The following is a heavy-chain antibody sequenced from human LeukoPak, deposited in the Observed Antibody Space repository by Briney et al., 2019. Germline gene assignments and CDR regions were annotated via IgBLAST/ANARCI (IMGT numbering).Heavy chain of an antibody. CDR1: GYSISSGYY. Sequence: SETLSLTCTVSGYSISSGYYWGWIRQPPGKGLEWIGSIYHRGSTYYNPSLKSRVTISVDTSKNQFSLKLSSVTAADTAVYYCARDFPWYYDFWSGYQNWFDPWGQGTLVTVSS. V-gene: IGHV4-38-2*02. J-gene: IGHJ5*02. D-gene: IGHD3-3*01. CDR2: IYHRGST. CDR3: ARDFPWYYDFWSGYQNWFDP.